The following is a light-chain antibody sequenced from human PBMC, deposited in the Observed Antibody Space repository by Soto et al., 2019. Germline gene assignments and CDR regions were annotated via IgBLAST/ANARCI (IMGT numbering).Light chain of an antibody. CDR1: TSNIGRNT. Sequence: QSVLTQPPSASGTPGQRVTISCRGSTSNIGRNTVSWYQQLPGTAPKLLIYSNDQRPSGVPDRFSGSKSGTSASLAISGLQSEDEAEYYCAAWDDSQNGRGVFGTGTKVTVL. V-gene: IGLV1-44*01. J-gene: IGLJ1*01. CDR3: AAWDDSQNGRGV. CDR2: SND.